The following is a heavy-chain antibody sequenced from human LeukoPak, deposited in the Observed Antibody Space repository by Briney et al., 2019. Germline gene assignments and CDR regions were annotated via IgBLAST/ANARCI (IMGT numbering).Heavy chain of an antibody. CDR3: ARGGESKEAVVLKGWFDP. CDR2: LNPNSGGT. V-gene: IGHV1-2*02. D-gene: IGHD6-19*01. J-gene: IGHJ5*02. Sequence: ASVKVSCKASGYTFTSYYMHWVRQAPGQGLEWMGWLNPNSGGTNSAQKFQGRVTMTRDTSISTAYMELSRLGSDDTAVYYCARGGESKEAVVLKGWFDPWGRGTLVTVSS. CDR1: GYTFTSYY.